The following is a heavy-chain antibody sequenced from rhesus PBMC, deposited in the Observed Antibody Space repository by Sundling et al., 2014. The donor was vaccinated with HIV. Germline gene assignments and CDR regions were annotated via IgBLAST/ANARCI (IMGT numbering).Heavy chain of an antibody. Sequence: EVRLVESGGGLVQPGGSLRLSCVASGFTFIDYYITWVRQAPGQGPEWIGYIRNKANDGTAEYAASVKGRFTISRDDSRSIAYLQMNSLKTEDTAVYYCSRPLRYCSDSFCYSILSGLDSWAKGPSSASPQ. CDR3: SRPLRYCSDSFCYSILSGLDS. CDR2: IRNKANDGTA. V-gene: IGHV3-116*02. CDR1: GFTFIDYY. D-gene: IGHD2-33*01. J-gene: IGHJ6*01.